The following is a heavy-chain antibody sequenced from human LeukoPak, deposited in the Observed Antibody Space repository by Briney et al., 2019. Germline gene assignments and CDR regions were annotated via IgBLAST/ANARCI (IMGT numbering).Heavy chain of an antibody. CDR3: ARVLGGLAFRTFDY. J-gene: IGHJ4*02. CDR2: ISYDGINK. V-gene: IGHV3-30-3*01. D-gene: IGHD3-16*01. Sequence: GRSLRLSCAASGFTFSSYAMHWVRQAPGKGLEWVAVISYDGINKYYADSVKGRFTISRDNSKNTLSLQMNSLRAEDTAVYYCARVLGGLAFRTFDYWGQGTLVTVSS. CDR1: GFTFSSYA.